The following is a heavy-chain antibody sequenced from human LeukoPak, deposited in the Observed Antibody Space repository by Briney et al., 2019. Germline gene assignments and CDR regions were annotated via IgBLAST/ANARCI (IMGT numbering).Heavy chain of an antibody. Sequence: GALRLFCAASEFTVNSNYMIWVRQASGKGLEWVSLIYSGGSTYNADSVKDRFTISRDNSKNTVYLQMNSLRAEDTAVYYCASRTTVTDADGFDIWGQGTMVTVSS. CDR1: EFTVNSNY. D-gene: IGHD4-17*01. CDR2: IYSGGST. V-gene: IGHV3-66*01. J-gene: IGHJ3*02. CDR3: ASRTTVTDADGFDI.